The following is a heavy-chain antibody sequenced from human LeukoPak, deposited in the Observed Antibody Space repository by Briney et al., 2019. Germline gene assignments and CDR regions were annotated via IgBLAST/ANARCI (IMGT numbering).Heavy chain of an antibody. J-gene: IGHJ4*02. V-gene: IGHV3-30*14. CDR1: GFIFSSYA. CDR3: VKGRVMVGTTTD. CDR2: VSYDGSNE. Sequence: SGGSLRLSCAASGFIFSSYAMHWVRQAPGKGLEWVAVVSYDGSNEDYADSVKGRFTISRDNSKNTLDLQMSSLRVEDTAVYYCVKGRVMVGTTTDWGQGTLVTVSS. D-gene: IGHD1-26*01.